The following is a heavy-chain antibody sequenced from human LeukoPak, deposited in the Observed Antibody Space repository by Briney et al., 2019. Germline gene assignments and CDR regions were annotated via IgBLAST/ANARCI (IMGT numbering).Heavy chain of an antibody. J-gene: IGHJ4*02. Sequence: ASVEVSCKTSGYTFTIYGLSWVRQAPGQGLEWMGWINPNSGGTNYAQKFQGRVTMTRDTSISTAYMELSRLRSDDTAVYYCARGTFSSGYTNYWGQGTLVTVSS. CDR3: ARGTFSSGYTNY. D-gene: IGHD3-22*01. V-gene: IGHV1-2*02. CDR2: INPNSGGT. CDR1: GYTFTIYG.